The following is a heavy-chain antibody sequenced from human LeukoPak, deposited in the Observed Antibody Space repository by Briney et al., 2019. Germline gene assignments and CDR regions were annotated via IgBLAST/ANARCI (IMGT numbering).Heavy chain of an antibody. D-gene: IGHD3-22*01. V-gene: IGHV4-4*02. J-gene: IGHJ4*02. Sequence: SETLSLTCTVSGGSISSSNWWSWVRQPPGKGLEWIGEIYHSGSTNYNPSLKSRVTISVDKSKNQFSLKLSSVTAADTAVYYCARAYDSSGSEYYFDYWGQGTLVTVSS. CDR1: GGSISSSNW. CDR3: ARAYDSSGSEYYFDY. CDR2: IYHSGST.